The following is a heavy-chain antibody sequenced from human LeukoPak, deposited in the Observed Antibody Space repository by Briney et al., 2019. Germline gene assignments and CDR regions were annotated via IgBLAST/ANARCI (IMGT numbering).Heavy chain of an antibody. CDR3: ARMVFVRGVIDY. D-gene: IGHD3-10*01. V-gene: IGHV4-59*01. CDR1: GGSISSYY. CDR2: IYYRGST. Sequence: SETLSLTCTVSGGSISSYYWSWIRQPPGKGLEWIGYIYYRGSTNYNPSLKSRVTISVDTSKNQFSLKLSSGTAADTAVYYCARMVFVRGVIDYWGQGTLVTVSS. J-gene: IGHJ4*02.